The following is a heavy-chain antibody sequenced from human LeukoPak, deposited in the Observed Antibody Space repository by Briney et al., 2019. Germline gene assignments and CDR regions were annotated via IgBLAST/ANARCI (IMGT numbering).Heavy chain of an antibody. CDR2: IYYSGSI. CDR1: GGSISSSSYY. CDR3: ACYSSSSALYFDY. V-gene: IGHV4-39*07. Sequence: SETLSLTCTVSGGSISSSSYYWGWIRQPPGKGLEWIGSIYYSGSIYYNPSLKSRVTISVDTSKNQFSLKLSSVTAADTAVYYCACYSSSSALYFDYWGQGTLVTVSS. D-gene: IGHD6-6*01. J-gene: IGHJ4*02.